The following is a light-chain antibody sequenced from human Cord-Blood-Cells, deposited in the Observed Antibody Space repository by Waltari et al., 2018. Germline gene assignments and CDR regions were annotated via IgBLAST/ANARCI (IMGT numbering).Light chain of an antibody. CDR3: QSYDSSNWV. J-gene: IGLJ3*02. Sequence: NFMLTQPHSVSESPGKTVTISCTRSSGSIDSNYVQWYQQHTGSSPTTVIYEDNQRPACVPDRFSCSIDSSSNSASLTISGLKTEDEADYYCQSYDSSNWVFGGGTKLTVL. V-gene: IGLV6-57*01. CDR1: SGSIDSNY. CDR2: EDN.